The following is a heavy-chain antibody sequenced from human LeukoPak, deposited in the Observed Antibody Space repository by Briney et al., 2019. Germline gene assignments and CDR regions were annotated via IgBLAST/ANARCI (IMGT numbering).Heavy chain of an antibody. CDR3: ARDQWDSPYYGMHV. CDR2: ISGDNGNT. Sequence: EASVTVSFKASGYTFTNYGSSWVGQAPGRGGEGMGWISGDNGNTNYAQKLQGRGTMNTEKYTSTAYMELRSLTSDDTAVHYCARDQWDSPYYGMHVWGQGTTVTVSS. CDR1: GYTFTNYG. V-gene: IGHV1-18*01. D-gene: IGHD3-22*01. J-gene: IGHJ6*02.